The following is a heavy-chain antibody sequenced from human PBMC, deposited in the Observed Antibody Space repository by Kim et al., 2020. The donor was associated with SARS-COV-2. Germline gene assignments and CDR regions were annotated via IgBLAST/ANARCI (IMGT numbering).Heavy chain of an antibody. D-gene: IGHD4-17*01. V-gene: IGHV4-34*01. CDR2: INHSGST. CDR1: GGSFSGYY. CDR3: ARGASGDYVNSPKAFDI. J-gene: IGHJ3*02. Sequence: SETLSLTCAVYGGSFSGYYWSWIRQPPGKGLEWIGEINHSGSTNYNPSLKSRVTISVDTSKNQFSLKLSSVTAADTAVYYCARGASGDYVNSPKAFDIWGQGTMVTVSS.